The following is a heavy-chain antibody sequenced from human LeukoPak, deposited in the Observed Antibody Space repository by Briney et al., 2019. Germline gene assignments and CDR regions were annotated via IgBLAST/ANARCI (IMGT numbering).Heavy chain of an antibody. CDR1: GFSLSTSGVG. Sequence: SGPTLVNPTQTLTLTCTFSGFSLSTSGVGVGWIRQSPGKALEWLALIYWNDDNHYSPSLKSRLTITKDTSKNQVVLTMTNMDPVDTATYYCAHYGDYRFMYYFDYWGQGTLVTVSS. CDR3: AHYGDYRFMYYFDY. D-gene: IGHD4-17*01. V-gene: IGHV2-5*01. J-gene: IGHJ4*02. CDR2: IYWNDDN.